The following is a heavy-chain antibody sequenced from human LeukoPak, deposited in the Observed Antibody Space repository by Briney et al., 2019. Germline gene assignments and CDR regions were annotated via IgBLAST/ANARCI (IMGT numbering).Heavy chain of an antibody. Sequence: SETLSLTCTVSGGSISSYYWSWIRQPPGKGLEWIGYIYYSGSTNYNPSLKSRVTISVDTSKNQFSLKLSFVTAADTAVYYCARGQSTVLWFGELSPPYYFDYWGQGTLVTVSS. CDR2: IYYSGST. CDR3: ARGQSTVLWFGELSPPYYFDY. D-gene: IGHD3-10*01. CDR1: GGSISSYY. J-gene: IGHJ4*02. V-gene: IGHV4-59*01.